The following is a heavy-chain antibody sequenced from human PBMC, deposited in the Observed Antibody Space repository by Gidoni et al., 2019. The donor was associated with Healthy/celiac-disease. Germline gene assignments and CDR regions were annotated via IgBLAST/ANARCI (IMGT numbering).Heavy chain of an antibody. D-gene: IGHD2-21*02. CDR3: ARGCGGDCYPYRTIDY. V-gene: IGHV1-2*06. CDR2: INPNSGGT. Sequence: QVQLVQSGAEVKKPGASVNVSCKASGYTFTGYYMHWVRQAPGQGLEWMGRINPNSGGTNYAQKFQGRVTMTRDTSISTAYMELSRLRSDDTAVYYCARGCGGDCYPYRTIDYWGQGTLVTVSS. J-gene: IGHJ4*02. CDR1: GYTFTGYY.